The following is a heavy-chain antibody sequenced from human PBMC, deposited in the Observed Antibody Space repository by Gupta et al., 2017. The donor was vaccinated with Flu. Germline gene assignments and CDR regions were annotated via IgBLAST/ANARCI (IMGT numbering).Heavy chain of an antibody. CDR1: GGSISSYY. J-gene: IGHJ1*01. CDR3: ARGGAVAGTTGPFQH. D-gene: IGHD6-19*01. CDR2: IYYSGST. V-gene: IGHV4-59*01. Sequence: QVQLQESGPGLVKPSETLSLTCTVSGGSISSYYWSWIRQPPGKGLEWIGYIYYSGSTNYNPSLKSRVTISVDTSKNQFSLKLSSVTAADTAVYYCARGGAVAGTTGPFQHWGQGTLVTVSS.